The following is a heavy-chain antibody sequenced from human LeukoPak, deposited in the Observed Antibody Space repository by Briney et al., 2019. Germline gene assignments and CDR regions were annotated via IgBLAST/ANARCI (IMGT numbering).Heavy chain of an antibody. CDR2: IIPIFGTA. J-gene: IGHJ4*02. CDR3: ARGPAYCGGDCYPPPDY. CDR1: GGTFSSYA. V-gene: IGHV1-69*05. D-gene: IGHD2-21*02. Sequence: GASVKVSCEASGGTFSSYAISWVRQAPGQGLEWMGGIIPIFGTANYAQKFQGRVTITTDESTSTAYMELSSLRSEDTAVYYCARGPAYCGGDCYPPPDYWGQGTLVTVSS.